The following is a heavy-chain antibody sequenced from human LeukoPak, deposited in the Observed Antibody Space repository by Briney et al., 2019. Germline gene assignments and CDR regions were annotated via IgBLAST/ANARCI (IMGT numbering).Heavy chain of an antibody. V-gene: IGHV3-23*01. CDR1: GFTFSSYA. J-gene: IGHJ4*02. Sequence: PGGSLRLSCAASGFTFSSYAMSWVRQAPGKGLEWVSGVSGSGGSTYYADSVRGRFTISRDNSKNTLFLQMNSLRAEDTAVFYCAKDYSGNYPSYFDYWGQGTLVTVSS. D-gene: IGHD1-26*01. CDR3: AKDYSGNYPSYFDY. CDR2: VSGSGGST.